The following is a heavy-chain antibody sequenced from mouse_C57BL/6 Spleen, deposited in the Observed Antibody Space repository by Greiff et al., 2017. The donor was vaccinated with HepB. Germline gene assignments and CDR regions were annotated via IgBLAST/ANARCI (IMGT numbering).Heavy chain of an antibody. D-gene: IGHD1-1*01. V-gene: IGHV1-61*01. CDR1: GYTFTSYW. Sequence: QVQLQQPGAELVRPGSSVKLSCKASGYTFTSYWMGWVKQRPGQGLEWIGNIYPSDSETHYNQKFKDKATLTVDKSSSTAYMQLSSLTSEDSAVYYYARHGSSYWYFDVWGTGTTVTVSS. CDR2: IYPSDSET. J-gene: IGHJ1*03. CDR3: ARHGSSYWYFDV.